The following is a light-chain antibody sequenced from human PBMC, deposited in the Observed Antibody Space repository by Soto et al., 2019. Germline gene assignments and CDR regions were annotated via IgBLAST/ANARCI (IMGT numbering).Light chain of an antibody. V-gene: IGKV1-5*03. CDR2: KAI. CDR3: QRYNDFQYX. CDR1: QSISNW. Sequence: DIQMTQSPSTLSASVGDRVTITCRASQSISNWLAWYQQKPGKAPKLLIYKAINLQSGVPSRFSGSGSGTEFSLTISGLQPDDFATYYCQRYNDFQYXFGQGXXL. J-gene: IGKJ2*01.